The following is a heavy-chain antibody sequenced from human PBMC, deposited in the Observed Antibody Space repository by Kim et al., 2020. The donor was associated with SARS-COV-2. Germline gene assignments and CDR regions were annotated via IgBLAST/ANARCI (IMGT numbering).Heavy chain of an antibody. Sequence: GGSLRLSCAASGFTFSSYSMNWVRQAPGKGLEWVSSISGITTTYIYYADSVKGRFTISRDNAKNSLYLHMNSLRAEDTAVYYCARGYSGYDGCLDYWGQGTLVTVSS. CDR2: ISGITTTYI. V-gene: IGHV3-21*01. D-gene: IGHD5-12*01. CDR1: GFTFSSYS. CDR3: ARGYSGYDGCLDY. J-gene: IGHJ4*02.